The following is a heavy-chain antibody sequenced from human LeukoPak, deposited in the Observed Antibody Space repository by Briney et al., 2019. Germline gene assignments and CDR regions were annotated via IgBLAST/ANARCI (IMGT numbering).Heavy chain of an antibody. CDR2: ISGSGDRT. D-gene: IGHD3-22*01. CDR1: GFTFSSYS. J-gene: IGHJ4*02. V-gene: IGHV3-23*01. Sequence: GGSLRLSCAASGFTFSSYSMSWVRQAPGKGLEWVSGISGSGDRTYYADAAKGRFTISRDNSKNSLYLQMNSLRAEDTAVYYCARGSTYYDSSGQVPFDYWGQGTLVTVSS. CDR3: ARGSTYYDSSGQVPFDY.